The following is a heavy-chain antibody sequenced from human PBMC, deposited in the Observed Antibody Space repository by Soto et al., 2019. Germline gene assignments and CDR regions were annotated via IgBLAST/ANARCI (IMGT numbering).Heavy chain of an antibody. J-gene: IGHJ4*02. CDR2: TIPIFGTA. V-gene: IGHV1-69*13. Sequence: SVKVSCKASGGTFSSYAISWVRQAPGQGLEWMGGTIPIFGTANYAQKFQGRVTITADESTSTAYMELSSLRSEDTAVYYCASLIQLSDSFDYWGQGTLVTVSS. CDR3: ASLIQLSDSFDY. CDR1: GGTFSSYA. D-gene: IGHD5-18*01.